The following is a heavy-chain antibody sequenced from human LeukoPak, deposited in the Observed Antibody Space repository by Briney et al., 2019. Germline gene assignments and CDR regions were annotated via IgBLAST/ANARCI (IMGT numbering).Heavy chain of an antibody. CDR1: GGTFSGYA. Sequence: SVKVSCKASGGTFSGYAISWVRQAPGQGLEWMGRIIPILGIANYAQKFQGRVTITADKSTSTAYMELSSLRSEDTAVYYCARGVAAVYWYFDLWGRGTLVTVSS. J-gene: IGHJ2*01. CDR3: ARGVAAVYWYFDL. V-gene: IGHV1-69*04. D-gene: IGHD6-13*01. CDR2: IIPILGIA.